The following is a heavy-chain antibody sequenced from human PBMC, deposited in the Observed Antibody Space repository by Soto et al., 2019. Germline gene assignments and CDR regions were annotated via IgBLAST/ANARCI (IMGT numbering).Heavy chain of an antibody. D-gene: IGHD1-26*01. V-gene: IGHV4-61*01. CDR3: ARDHGWGGEIPKWDNWFDP. J-gene: IGHJ5*02. CDR2: IYYSGSS. Sequence: QVQLQESGPGLVKPSETLSLTCTVSGGSVSSGSYYWSWIRQPPGKGLEWIGYIYYSGSSNYNPSLKRRVTISVDTSKNQFSLKLSSVTAADTAVYYCARDHGWGGEIPKWDNWFDPWGQGTLVTVSS. CDR1: GGSVSSGSYY.